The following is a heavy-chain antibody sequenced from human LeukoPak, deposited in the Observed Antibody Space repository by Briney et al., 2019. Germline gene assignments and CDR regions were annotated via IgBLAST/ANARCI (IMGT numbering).Heavy chain of an antibody. Sequence: PGGSLRLSCAASGFTFSSYEMNWVRQAPGKGLEWVSYISGSGSTKYYTDSVKGRFTISRDNAKNSLYLQMNSLRAEDTAVYYCARLQGYNFDYWGQGNLVTVSS. CDR1: GFTFSSYE. D-gene: IGHD5-24*01. CDR3: ARLQGYNFDY. CDR2: ISGSGSTK. V-gene: IGHV3-48*03. J-gene: IGHJ4*02.